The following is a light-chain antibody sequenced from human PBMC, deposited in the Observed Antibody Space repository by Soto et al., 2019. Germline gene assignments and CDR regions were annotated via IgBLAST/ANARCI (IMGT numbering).Light chain of an antibody. Sequence: DVQMTQSPSTLSASVGDRVTITCRASQSISSWLAWYQQKPGKATKLLIYKASTLESGVPSNFSGSGSGTEFTLTISSLQPEDFATYYCQQYNSYAWTFGQGTKVDIX. CDR3: QQYNSYAWT. CDR1: QSISSW. V-gene: IGKV1-5*03. CDR2: KAS. J-gene: IGKJ1*01.